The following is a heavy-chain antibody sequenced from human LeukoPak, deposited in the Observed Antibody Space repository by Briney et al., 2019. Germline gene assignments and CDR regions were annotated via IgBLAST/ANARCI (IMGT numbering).Heavy chain of an antibody. CDR2: IRYDGSNK. D-gene: IGHD2-15*01. CDR3: AKGDCSGGSCSYYFDY. V-gene: IGHV3-30*02. J-gene: IGHJ4*02. CDR1: GFTFSSYG. Sequence: GGSLRLSCAASGFTFSSYGMHWVRQAPGKGLEWVAFIRYDGSNKYYADSVKGRFTISRDNSKNTLYLQMNSLRAEDTAVYYCAKGDCSGGSCSYYFDYWGQGTLVTVSS.